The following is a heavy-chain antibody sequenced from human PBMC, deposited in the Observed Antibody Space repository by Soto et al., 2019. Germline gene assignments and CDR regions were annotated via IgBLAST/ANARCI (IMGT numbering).Heavy chain of an antibody. D-gene: IGHD1-26*01. V-gene: IGHV4-59*01. CDR3: ARDGRLYSWDYPEERENYFDY. Sequence: SETLSLTCTVSGGSISSYYWSWIRQPPGKGLEWIGYIYYSGSTNYNPSLKSRVTISVDTSKNQFSLKLSSVTAADTAVYYCARDGRLYSWDYPEERENYFDYWGQGTLVTVSS. CDR2: IYYSGST. CDR1: GGSISSYY. J-gene: IGHJ4*02.